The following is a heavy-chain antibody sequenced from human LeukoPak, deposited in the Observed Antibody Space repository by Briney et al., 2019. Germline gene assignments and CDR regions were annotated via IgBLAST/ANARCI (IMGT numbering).Heavy chain of an antibody. CDR2: VYYTGNT. V-gene: IGHV4-39*02. D-gene: IGHD2-21*02. J-gene: IGHJ4*02. Sequence: SETLSLTCTVSGGSISSSSYYWGWIRQPPGKGLEWIGSVYYTGNTYYKLSLKSRVTISVDTSKSHFSLNLNSVTAADTGVYYCVKNGDYSLGPIDYWGQGTLVTVSS. CDR3: VKNGDYSLGPIDY. CDR1: GGSISSSSYY.